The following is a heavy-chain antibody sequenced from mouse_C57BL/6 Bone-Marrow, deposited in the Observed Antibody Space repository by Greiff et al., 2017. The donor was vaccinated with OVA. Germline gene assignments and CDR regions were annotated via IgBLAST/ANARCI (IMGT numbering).Heavy chain of an antibody. V-gene: IGHV1-69*01. J-gene: IGHJ3*01. D-gene: IGHD1-1*01. CDR2: IDPSDSYT. CDR1: GYTFTSYW. Sequence: VQLQESGAELVMPGASVKLSCKASGYTFTSYWMHWVKQRPGQGLEWIGEIDPSDSYTNYNQKFKGKSTLTVDKSSSTAYMQLSSLTSEDSAVYYCARAYYYGSNAYWGQGTLVTVSA. CDR3: ARAYYYGSNAY.